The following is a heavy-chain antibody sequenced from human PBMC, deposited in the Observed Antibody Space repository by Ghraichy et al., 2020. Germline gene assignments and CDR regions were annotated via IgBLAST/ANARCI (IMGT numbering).Heavy chain of an antibody. J-gene: IGHJ6*02. Sequence: ASVKVSCKASGYTFTGYYMHWVRQAPGQGLEWMGWINPNSGGTNYAQKFQGWVTMTRDTSISTAYMELSRLRSDDTAVYYCARAPGRVSAPLYSSSPIHLPNYYYYYGMDVWGQGTTVTVSS. CDR3: ARAPGRVSAPLYSSSPIHLPNYYYYYGMDV. D-gene: IGHD6-6*01. CDR1: GYTFTGYY. V-gene: IGHV1-2*04. CDR2: INPNSGGT.